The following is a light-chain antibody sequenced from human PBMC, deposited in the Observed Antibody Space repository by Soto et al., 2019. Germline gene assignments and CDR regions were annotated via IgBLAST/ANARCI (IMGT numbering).Light chain of an antibody. CDR1: SSNIGSNP. CDR3: ATWDDSLKGV. CDR2: SNN. V-gene: IGLV1-44*01. J-gene: IGLJ2*01. Sequence: QSVLTQPPSASGTPGQRVIISCSGSSSNIGSNPVNWYQHLPGAAPKVLIYSNNQRPSGVPDRFSGSKSGTSASLAISGLQSEDEADYYCATWDDSLKGVFGGGTKLTVL.